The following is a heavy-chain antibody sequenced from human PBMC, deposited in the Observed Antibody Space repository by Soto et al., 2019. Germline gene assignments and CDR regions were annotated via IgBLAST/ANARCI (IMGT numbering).Heavy chain of an antibody. CDR3: AKEYSSGYYYYGMDV. D-gene: IGHD6-19*01. CDR1: GFTFDDYA. CDR2: ISWNSGSI. V-gene: IGHV3-9*01. Sequence: PGGSLRLSCAASGFTFDDYAMHWVRQAPGKGLEWVSGISWNSGSIGYADSVKGRFTISRDNAKNSLYLQMNSLRAEDTALYYCAKEYSSGYYYYGMDVWGQGTTVTVSS. J-gene: IGHJ6*02.